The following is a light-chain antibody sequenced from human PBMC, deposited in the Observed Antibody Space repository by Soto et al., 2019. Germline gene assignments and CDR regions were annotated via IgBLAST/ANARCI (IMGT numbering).Light chain of an antibody. J-gene: IGLJ1*01. Sequence: QSVLTQPPSASGSPGQSVTISCTGTSSDVGDYNYVSWYQQHPGKAPKVMIYDVSKRPSGVPDRSSGSKSGNTASLTVSGLQAEDEADYYCCSYAGRYSYLFGTGTKVTVL. CDR1: SSDVGDYNY. CDR3: CSYAGRYSYL. V-gene: IGLV2-8*01. CDR2: DVS.